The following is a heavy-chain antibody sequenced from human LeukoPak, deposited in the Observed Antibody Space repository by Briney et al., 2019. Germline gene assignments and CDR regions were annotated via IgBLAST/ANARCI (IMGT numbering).Heavy chain of an antibody. J-gene: IGHJ5*02. CDR3: TRERSTPGINWFDP. CDR1: GESLSAYS. V-gene: IGHV4-34*01. D-gene: IGHD2-2*01. Sequence: NPSETLSLTCAVYGESLSAYSWNWIRQSPGKGLEWIGQINHSGSTNYNPSLKSRVTISVDTSKNQTSKRQFSLKLNSVTAADTAVHYCTRERSTPGINWFDPWGQGTLVTVSS. CDR2: INHSGST.